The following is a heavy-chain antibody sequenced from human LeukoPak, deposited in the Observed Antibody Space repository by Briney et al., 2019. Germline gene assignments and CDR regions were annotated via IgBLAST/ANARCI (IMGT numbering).Heavy chain of an antibody. J-gene: IGHJ4*02. CDR1: GYTFTSYD. V-gene: IGHV1-8*01. D-gene: IGHD7-27*01. CDR2: MNPNSGNT. CDR3: ARFTVTGDPGDY. Sequence: GASVKVSCKTSGYTFTSYDINWVRQATGQGLEWMGWMNPNSGNTAYAQKFQGRVTLTRNTSISTAYMELNSLRSEDTAVYYCARFTVTGDPGDYWGQGTLVTVSS.